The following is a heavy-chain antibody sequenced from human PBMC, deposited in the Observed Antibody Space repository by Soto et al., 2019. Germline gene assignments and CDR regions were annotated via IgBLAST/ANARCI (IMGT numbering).Heavy chain of an antibody. Sequence: GRLMRLCYVAAGGASIGPGRRWVRQASGKGLEWVGRIRSKPNSYATAYAASVEGRFTISRDDSKNTAYLQMNSLKTEDTAVYYCTRHNSDCWGQGTLVTVSS. CDR3: TRHNSDC. CDR2: IRSKPNSYAT. CDR1: GGASIGPG. J-gene: IGHJ4*02. V-gene: IGHV3-73*01.